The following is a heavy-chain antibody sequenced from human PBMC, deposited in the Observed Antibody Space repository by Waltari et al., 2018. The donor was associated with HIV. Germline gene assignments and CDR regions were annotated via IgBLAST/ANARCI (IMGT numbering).Heavy chain of an antibody. D-gene: IGHD2-15*01. V-gene: IGHV4-39*01. J-gene: IGHJ3*02. CDR2: ISYSGST. Sequence: QLPLQESGPGLVKPSGTLSLTCPVSGGFLNIRDYYWSWIRQPPTKGVEWIGTISYSGSTYYKASLKSRVTISVDTSKNQFSLKLSSVTAADTAVYYCARTIGYCSGGTCYIGDAFDIWGQGTMVTVSS. CDR3: ARTIGYCSGGTCYIGDAFDI. CDR1: GGFLNIRDYY.